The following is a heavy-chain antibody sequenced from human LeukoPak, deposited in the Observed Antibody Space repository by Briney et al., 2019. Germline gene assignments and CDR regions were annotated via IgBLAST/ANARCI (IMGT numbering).Heavy chain of an antibody. CDR3: AKDRSCMNYVCQGDCDY. D-gene: IGHD2-8*01. J-gene: IGHJ4*02. CDR1: GFIFSSYA. CDR2: ISGSGGST. Sequence: PGGSLTLSCAASGFIFSSYAMSWVRQAPGKGQEWVSTISGSGGSTYYADSVKGRFTISRDNSKNTVYLQMNSLRAEDTAVYYCAKDRSCMNYVCQGDCDYWGQGTLVTVSS. V-gene: IGHV3-23*01.